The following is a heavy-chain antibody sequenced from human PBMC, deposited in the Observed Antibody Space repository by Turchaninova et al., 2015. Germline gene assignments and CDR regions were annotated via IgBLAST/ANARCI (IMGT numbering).Heavy chain of an antibody. V-gene: IGHV4-38-2*01. J-gene: IGHJ4*02. CDR3: ARHGVIAADFDY. CDR2: SYQSGST. Sequence: QVQLQESGPGLVKPSETRSPTCAVYGDSIRMGYSWGWTRQPPGKGLDWIGSSYQSGSTYSNPSLKSRVPIPVDTSKNQFSLKLSSVTAADTAVYYCARHGVIAADFDYWGQGTLVTVSS. CDR1: GDSIRMGYS. D-gene: IGHD6-13*01.